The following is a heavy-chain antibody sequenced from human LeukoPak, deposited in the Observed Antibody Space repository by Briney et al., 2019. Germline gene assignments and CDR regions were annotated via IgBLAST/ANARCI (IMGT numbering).Heavy chain of an antibody. V-gene: IGHV1-18*01. J-gene: IGHJ4*02. CDR1: GYTFTSYG. CDR2: ISAYNGNT. CDR3: ARTPWRVYYDTLWAGGSHIGTPPFDY. D-gene: IGHD3-22*01. Sequence: GASVKVSCKASGYTFTSYGISWVRQAPGQGLEWMGWISAYNGNTNYAQKLQGRVTMTTDTSTSTAYMELRSLRSDDTAVYYCARTPWRVYYDTLWAGGSHIGTPPFDYWGQGTLVTVSS.